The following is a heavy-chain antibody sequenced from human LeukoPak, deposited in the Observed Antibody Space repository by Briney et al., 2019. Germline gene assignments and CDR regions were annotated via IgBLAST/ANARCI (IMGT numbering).Heavy chain of an antibody. D-gene: IGHD4-17*01. J-gene: IGHJ4*02. CDR1: GFTFSSYG. V-gene: IGHV3-33*01. CDR2: IWYDGSNK. CDR3: GPDDYGDYVPPWL. Sequence: GGSLRLSCAASGFTFSSYGMHWVRQAPGKGLEWVAVIWYDGSNKYYADSVKGRFTISRDNSKSTLYLQMNSLRAEDTAVYYCGPDDYGDYVPPWLGGQGTLVTVSS.